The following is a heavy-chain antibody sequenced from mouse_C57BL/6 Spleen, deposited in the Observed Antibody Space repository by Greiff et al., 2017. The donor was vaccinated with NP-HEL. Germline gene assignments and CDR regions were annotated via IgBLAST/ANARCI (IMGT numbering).Heavy chain of an antibody. CDR2: IDPETGGT. CDR3: TDYWDGGYYFDY. D-gene: IGHD4-1*01. CDR1: GYTFTDYE. V-gene: IGHV1-15*01. Sequence: VQLQQSGAELVRPGASVTLSCKASGYTFTDYEMHWVKQTPVHGLEWIGAIDPETGGTAYNQKFKGKAILTAAKSSSTAYMELRSLTSEDSAVYYCTDYWDGGYYFDYWGQGTTLTVSS. J-gene: IGHJ2*01.